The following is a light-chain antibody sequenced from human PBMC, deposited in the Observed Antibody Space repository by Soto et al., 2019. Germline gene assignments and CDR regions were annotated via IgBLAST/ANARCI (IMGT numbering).Light chain of an antibody. CDR3: QQYNSYSWT. Sequence: DIQMTQSPSTLSASVGDRVTITCRASQSINSWLAWYQQKPGKAPKLLIYKASSLESGVPSRFSGSGSGTEFTLTISSLQTDDFATYSCQQYNSYSWTFGQGTKVEIK. CDR2: KAS. CDR1: QSINSW. V-gene: IGKV1-5*03. J-gene: IGKJ1*01.